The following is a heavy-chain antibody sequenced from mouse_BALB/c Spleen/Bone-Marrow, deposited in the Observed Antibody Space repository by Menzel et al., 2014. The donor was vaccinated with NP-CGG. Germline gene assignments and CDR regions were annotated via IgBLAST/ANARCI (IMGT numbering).Heavy chain of an antibody. CDR2: INPSNGGT. V-gene: IGHV1S81*02. Sequence: ESGAELVKPGASVKLSCKASGYTFTSYYMYWVKQRPGQGLEWIGEINPSNGGTNFNEKFKSKATLTVDKSSSTAYMQLSCLTSEDSAVYYCTRWYYGNYFDYWGQGTTLTVSS. CDR1: GYTFTSYY. D-gene: IGHD2-1*01. J-gene: IGHJ2*01. CDR3: TRWYYGNYFDY.